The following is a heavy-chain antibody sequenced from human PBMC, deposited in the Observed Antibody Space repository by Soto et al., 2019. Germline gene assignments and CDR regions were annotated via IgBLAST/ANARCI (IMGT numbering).Heavy chain of an antibody. CDR2: IYYSGST. V-gene: IGHV4-61*01. D-gene: IGHD3-22*01. CDR1: GGSVSSGSYY. CDR3: ARDSGYYYDSSGRGYGMDV. J-gene: IGHJ6*02. Sequence: SEPLSLTCTVSGGSVSSGSYYWSWIRQPPGKGLVWIGYIYYSGSTNYNPSLKSRVTISVDTSKNQFSLKLSSVTAADTAVYDCARDSGYYYDSSGRGYGMDVWGQGTTVTVSS.